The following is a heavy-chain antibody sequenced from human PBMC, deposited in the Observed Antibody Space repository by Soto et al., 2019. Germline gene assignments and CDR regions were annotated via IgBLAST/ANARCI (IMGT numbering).Heavy chain of an antibody. CDR1: GDSLRGQS. CDR3: AREDSYGWSGKSLDV. Sequence: SETLSLTCAVVGDSLRGQSWNWIRQSPGKGLEWIGELDQSGGTNYNPSLKSRAIISDDTSKNQFSLTLTSVTAADTAVYYCAREDSYGWSGKSLDVWGQGTTVTSP. V-gene: IGHV4-34*01. CDR2: LDQSGGT. J-gene: IGHJ6*02. D-gene: IGHD6-19*01.